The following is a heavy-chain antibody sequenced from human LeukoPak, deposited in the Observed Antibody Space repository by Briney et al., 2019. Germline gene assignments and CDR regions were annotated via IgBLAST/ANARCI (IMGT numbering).Heavy chain of an antibody. J-gene: IGHJ3*02. V-gene: IGHV3-23*01. Sequence: PGGSLRLSCAASGFTFSSYAMSWVRQAPGKGLEWVSVISGSGGSTYYADSVKGRFTISRDNSKNTLYLQMNGLRAEDTAVYYCAKELTSIPANDAFDIWGQGTMVTVSS. CDR1: GFTFSSYA. D-gene: IGHD2-21*01. CDR3: AKELTSIPANDAFDI. CDR2: ISGSGGST.